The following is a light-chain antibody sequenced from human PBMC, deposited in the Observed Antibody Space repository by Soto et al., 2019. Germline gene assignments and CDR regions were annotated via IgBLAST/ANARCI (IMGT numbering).Light chain of an antibody. Sequence: DIQMTQSPSSLAASVGDRVTISCRASQGISNYLAWYQQKPGKVPKLLIYAASTLQSGVSSRFTDSGSGTDFTLTISSLQPEDVATYYCQKYNWPPFTFGPETKVAIK. CDR3: QKYNWPPFT. J-gene: IGKJ3*01. CDR2: AAS. V-gene: IGKV1-27*01. CDR1: QGISNY.